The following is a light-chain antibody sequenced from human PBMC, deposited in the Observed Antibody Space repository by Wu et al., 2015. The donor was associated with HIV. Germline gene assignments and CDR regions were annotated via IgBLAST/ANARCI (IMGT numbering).Light chain of an antibody. CDR3: QQYNNWPVYS. V-gene: IGKV3-15*01. J-gene: IGKJ2*03. CDR2: GAS. CDR1: QSVSSN. Sequence: EIVMTQSPATLSVSPGERATLSCRASQSVSSNLAWYQQKSGQAPRLLIFGASTRATSIPARFSGSGSGTDFTLTISSIQSEDFAVYYCQQYNNWPVYSFGQGT.